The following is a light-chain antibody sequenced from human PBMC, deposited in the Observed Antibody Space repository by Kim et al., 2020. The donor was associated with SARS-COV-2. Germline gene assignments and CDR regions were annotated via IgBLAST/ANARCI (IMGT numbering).Light chain of an antibody. CDR1: QSVSNY. J-gene: IGKJ2*01. Sequence: EIVLTQSPATLSLSPGERATLSCRAGQSVSNYLAWYQQKPGQAPRLLIYDASKRATGILARFSGSGSGSDFALTISGLEPEDFAVYYCQQRRNWYTFGQGTKLEI. V-gene: IGKV3-11*01. CDR3: QQRRNWYT. CDR2: DAS.